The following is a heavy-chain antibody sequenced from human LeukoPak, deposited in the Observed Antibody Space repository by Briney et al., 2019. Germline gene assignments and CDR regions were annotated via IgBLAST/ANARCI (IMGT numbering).Heavy chain of an antibody. Sequence: ASVKVSCKASGGTFSSYAISWVRQAPGQGLEWTGGIIPIFGTANYAQKFQGRVTITTDESTSTAYMELSSLRSEDTAVYYCASGIVVVPARVDAFDIWGQGTMVTVSS. CDR3: ASGIVVVPARVDAFDI. J-gene: IGHJ3*02. CDR2: IIPIFGTA. V-gene: IGHV1-69*05. D-gene: IGHD2-2*01. CDR1: GGTFSSYA.